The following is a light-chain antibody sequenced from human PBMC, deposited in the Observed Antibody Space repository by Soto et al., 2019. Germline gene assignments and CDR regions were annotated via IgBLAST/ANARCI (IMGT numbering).Light chain of an antibody. Sequence: EIVLTQSPATLSLSPGERATLSCRASQSVSSYLAWYQQKPGQAPRLLIDDASNRATGIPARFSGSVSGADFTLTISSQEPEDFAFYYCQQRSNWPPITFGQGTRLEIK. CDR3: QQRSNWPPIT. J-gene: IGKJ5*01. V-gene: IGKV3-11*01. CDR1: QSVSSY. CDR2: DAS.